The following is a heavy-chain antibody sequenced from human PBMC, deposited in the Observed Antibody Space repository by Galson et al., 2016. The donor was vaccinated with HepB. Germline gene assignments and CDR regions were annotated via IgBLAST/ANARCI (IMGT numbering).Heavy chain of an antibody. CDR2: ISRSTPTI. CDR3: ARDPHALDF. J-gene: IGHJ4*02. Sequence: SLRLSCAASGFIFSSYSMNWVRQAPGKGLEWVSYISRSTPTIYYADSVKGRFTVSRDNAKNSLYLQMNNLRDEDTAVYYGARDPHALDFWGQGTLVTVSS. V-gene: IGHV3-48*02. CDR1: GFIFSSYS.